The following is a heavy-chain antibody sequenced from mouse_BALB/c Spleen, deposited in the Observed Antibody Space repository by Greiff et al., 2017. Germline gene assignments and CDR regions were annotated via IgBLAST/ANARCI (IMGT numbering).Heavy chain of an antibody. CDR2: IDPGNGDT. Sequence: VQLQQSGAELVRSGASVKLSCTASGFNIKDYYMHWVKQRPEQGLEWIGWIDPGNGDTEYAPKFQGKATMTADTSSNTAYLQLSSLTSEDTAVYYCSQLGPSYAMDYWGQGTSVTVSS. CDR3: SQLGPSYAMDY. V-gene: IGHV14-4*02. J-gene: IGHJ4*01. D-gene: IGHD4-1*02. CDR1: GFNIKDYY.